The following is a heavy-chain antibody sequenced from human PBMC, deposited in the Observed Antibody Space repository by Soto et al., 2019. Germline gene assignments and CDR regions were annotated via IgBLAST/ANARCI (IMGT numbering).Heavy chain of an antibody. D-gene: IGHD3-16*01. V-gene: IGHV4-59*08. CDR2: LYYGGSI. J-gene: IGHJ4*02. CDR3: ARHGIRGENFDS. Sequence: TLSLTCTVSGGSVSSYSWSWIRQPPGKGLEWIGYLYYGGSIIHSPSLQSRVTISVDSSRNQFSLRVSSVTAADTAVYYCARHGIRGENFDSWGQGALVTVSS. CDR1: GGSVSSYS.